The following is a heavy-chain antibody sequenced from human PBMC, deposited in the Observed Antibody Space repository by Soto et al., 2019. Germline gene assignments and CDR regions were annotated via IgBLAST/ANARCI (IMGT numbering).Heavy chain of an antibody. J-gene: IGHJ4*02. V-gene: IGHV1-18*01. CDR3: ASDLAQQLVDY. Sequence: QVQLVQSGAEVKQPGASVKVSCKASGYSFTSYGISWVRQATGQGLEWMGWISAYNGNKKYAQMLKGRVTMTAETSTSTAYMELRRLRSEDTAVYYCASDLAQQLVDYGGQGALGTVSS. CDR1: GYSFTSYG. D-gene: IGHD6-13*01. CDR2: ISAYNGNK.